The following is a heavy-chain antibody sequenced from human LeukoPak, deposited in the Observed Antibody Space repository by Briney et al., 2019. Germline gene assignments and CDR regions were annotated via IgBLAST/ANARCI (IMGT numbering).Heavy chain of an antibody. CDR2: IYPSGST. CDR3: AKSGGYGLIDY. Sequence: SETLSLTCNVSGVSISSSSYYWGWIRQPPGKGLEWIGSIYPSGSTYYNSSLKSRVTISIDTSKNQVSLKMSSVTAADTAVYYCAKSGGYGLIDYWGQGTLVTVSS. J-gene: IGHJ4*01. V-gene: IGHV4-39*01. D-gene: IGHD6-25*01. CDR1: GVSISSSSYY.